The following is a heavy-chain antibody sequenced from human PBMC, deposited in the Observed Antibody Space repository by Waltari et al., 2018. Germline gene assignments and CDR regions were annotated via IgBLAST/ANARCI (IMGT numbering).Heavy chain of an antibody. CDR2: IHYSGSS. CDR3: ARADTSTSYFYYYMDV. J-gene: IGHJ6*03. CDR1: GGSTSPYY. V-gene: IGHV4-59*01. Sequence: QVQLQESGPGLVKPSETLSLTCTVSGGSTSPYYWSWVRQSPGKGLEWIGYIHYSGSSVYNPSLRSRVAISLDTPNSQFSLRLRSVTAADAAIYYCARADTSTSYFYYYMDVWGKGTTVTVSS. D-gene: IGHD1-26*01.